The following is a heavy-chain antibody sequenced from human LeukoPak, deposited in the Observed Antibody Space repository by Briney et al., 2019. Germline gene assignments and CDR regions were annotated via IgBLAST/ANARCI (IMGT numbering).Heavy chain of an antibody. CDR2: IYYSGST. J-gene: IGHJ4*02. D-gene: IGHD6-6*01. CDR3: ARGGYSSSPEDY. Sequence: SETLSLTCAVSGGSISSGGYSWSWIRQPPGKGLEWIGYIYYSGSTYYNPSLKSRVTISVDTSKNQFSLKLSSVTAADTAVYYCARGGYSSSPEDYWGQGTLVTVSS. CDR1: GGSISSGGYS. V-gene: IGHV4-30-2*05.